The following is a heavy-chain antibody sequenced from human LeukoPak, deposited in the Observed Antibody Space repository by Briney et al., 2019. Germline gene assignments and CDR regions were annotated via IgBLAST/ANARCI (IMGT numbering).Heavy chain of an antibody. J-gene: IGHJ4*02. Sequence: GGSLRLSCAASGFTFSSYAMSWVRQAPGKGLEWVSAISGSGGSTYYADSVKGRFTISRDNSKNTLYLQMNSLRAEDTAVYFCAKYHYESTYSLSYFDYWGQGTLVTVSS. V-gene: IGHV3-23*01. D-gene: IGHD3-22*01. CDR3: AKYHYESTYSLSYFDY. CDR1: GFTFSSYA. CDR2: ISGSGGST.